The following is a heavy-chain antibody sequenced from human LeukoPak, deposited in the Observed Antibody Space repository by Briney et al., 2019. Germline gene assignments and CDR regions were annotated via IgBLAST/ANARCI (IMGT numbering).Heavy chain of an antibody. CDR1: GGSFSGYY. CDR3: ATERDLYSNSQYYFDY. Sequence: SETLSLTCAVYGGSFSGYYWSWIRQPPGKELEWIGEINHSGSTNYNPSLKSRVTISVDTSKNQLSLKLTSVTAADTAVYYCATERDLYSNSQYYFDYWGQGTLVTVSS. V-gene: IGHV4-34*01. CDR2: INHSGST. D-gene: IGHD6-13*01. J-gene: IGHJ4*02.